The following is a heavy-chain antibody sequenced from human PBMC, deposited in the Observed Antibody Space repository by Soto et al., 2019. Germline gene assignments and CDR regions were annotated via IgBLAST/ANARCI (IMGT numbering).Heavy chain of an antibody. Sequence: GGSLRLSCAASGFTFSSYWMSWVRQAPGKGLEWVANIKQDGSEKYYVESVKGRFTISRDNAKNSLYLQMNSLRAEDTDVYYGARTEEYYYDSSGYYYWGQGTLVTVSS. J-gene: IGHJ4*02. V-gene: IGHV3-7*03. CDR2: IKQDGSEK. CDR1: GFTFSSYW. D-gene: IGHD3-22*01. CDR3: ARTEEYYYDSSGYYY.